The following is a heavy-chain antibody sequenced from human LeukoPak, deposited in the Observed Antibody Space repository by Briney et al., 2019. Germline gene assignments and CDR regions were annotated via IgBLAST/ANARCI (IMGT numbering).Heavy chain of an antibody. V-gene: IGHV1-18*01. J-gene: IGHJ4*02. CDR3: ARVGGYCSSTSCLADY. CDR1: GYTFTSYG. CDR2: ISAYNGNT. Sequence: GASVKVSCKASGYTFTSYGISWVRPAPGQGLEWMRWISAYNGNTNYAQKFQGRVTMTTDTSTSTAYIELRSLRSDDTAVYYCARVGGYCSSTSCLADYWGQGTLVTVSS. D-gene: IGHD2-2*01.